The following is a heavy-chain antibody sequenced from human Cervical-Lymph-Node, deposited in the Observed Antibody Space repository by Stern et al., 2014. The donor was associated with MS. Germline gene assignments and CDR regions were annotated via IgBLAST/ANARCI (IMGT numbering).Heavy chain of an antibody. CDR1: GGTFSKFP. J-gene: IGHJ5*02. CDR3: ALSSETSDRWYSLGYDL. CDR2: IFPVFGTP. V-gene: IGHV1-69*01. Sequence: QVQLVQSGAEVTKPGSSVKASCKASGGTFSKFPSSWVRQAPGQGLEWMGGIFPVFGTPTYAQEFRGRVTITADVSTSTVYMELSSLRSDDTAVYYCALSSETSDRWYSLGYDLWGQGTLVTVSS. D-gene: IGHD6-13*01.